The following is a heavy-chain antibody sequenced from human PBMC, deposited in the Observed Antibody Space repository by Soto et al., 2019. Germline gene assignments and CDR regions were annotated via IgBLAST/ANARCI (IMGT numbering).Heavy chain of an antibody. CDR3: ATVSGRHS. CDR2: ISSSSSSI. J-gene: IGHJ5*01. D-gene: IGHD6-19*01. Sequence: SSASCMLTFKSSVMNLVGQAPGQWLEWVSSISSSSSSIYYGDSVKGRFTISRDNAENSLSLQINRLRVEELAADYCATVSGRHSCGHGILVSVSS. V-gene: IGHV3-21*01. CDR1: MLTFKSSV.